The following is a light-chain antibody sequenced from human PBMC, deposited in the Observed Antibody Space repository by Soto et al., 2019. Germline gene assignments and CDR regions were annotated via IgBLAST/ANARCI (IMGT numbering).Light chain of an antibody. Sequence: DIVLTQSPGTLSLSPGERATLSCRASQSISNRYLAWYHQKPGQAPRLLIYGTSNRATGIPDRFSGSGSGTDFTLTISRLEPEDFAVYYCQHYGSLVLTFGGGTKVEIK. CDR2: GTS. CDR1: QSISNRY. J-gene: IGKJ4*01. V-gene: IGKV3-20*01. CDR3: QHYGSLVLT.